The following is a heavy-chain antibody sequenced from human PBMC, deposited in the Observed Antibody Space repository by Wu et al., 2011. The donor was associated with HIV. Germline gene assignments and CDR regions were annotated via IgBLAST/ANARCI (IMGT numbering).Heavy chain of an antibody. V-gene: IGHV1-69*15. CDR1: GGTFSNYA. J-gene: IGHJ6*03. D-gene: IGHD4-23*01. Sequence: QVQLVQSGAEVKKPGSSVKVSCKASGGTFSNYAINWVRQAPGQGLEWMGRIIPIFGTPNYAQKFQGRVTITADESTSTAYMELSSLRSEDTAVYYCARDGGGNLLKIYYYYYMDVWGKGTTVDRLL. CDR3: ARDGGGNLLKIYYYYYMDV. CDR2: IIPIFGTP.